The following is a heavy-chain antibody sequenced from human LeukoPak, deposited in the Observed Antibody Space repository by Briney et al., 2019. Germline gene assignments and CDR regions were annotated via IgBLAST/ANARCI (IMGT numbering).Heavy chain of an antibody. V-gene: IGHV3-48*04. CDR2: ISSSGSTI. CDR3: ARGGVLRYFDWLFPLGY. J-gene: IGHJ4*02. Sequence: GESLRLSCAASGFTFSTYSMNWLRLAPGKGLEWVSYISSSGSTIYYADSVKGRFTISRDNAKNSLYLQMNSLRAEDTAVYYCARGGVLRYFDWLFPLGYWGQGTLVTVSS. D-gene: IGHD3-9*01. CDR1: GFTFSTYS.